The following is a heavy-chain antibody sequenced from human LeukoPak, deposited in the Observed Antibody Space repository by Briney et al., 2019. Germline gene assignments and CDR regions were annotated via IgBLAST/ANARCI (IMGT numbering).Heavy chain of an antibody. Sequence: GGSLRLSCAASGFTFSTYTMNWVRQAPGKGLEWVSFISTSSSYIYYADSMKGRFTISRDNAKNTLYLQMNSLRAEDTAVYYCAKSGYNRFDYWGQGTLVTVSS. CDR1: GFTFSTYT. V-gene: IGHV3-21*04. D-gene: IGHD5-24*01. J-gene: IGHJ4*02. CDR3: AKSGYNRFDY. CDR2: ISTSSSYI.